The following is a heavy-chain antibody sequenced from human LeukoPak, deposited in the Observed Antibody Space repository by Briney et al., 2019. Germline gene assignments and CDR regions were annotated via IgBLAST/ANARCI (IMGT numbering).Heavy chain of an antibody. CDR1: GFTFSSYG. J-gene: IGHJ4*02. CDR3: ARVVYGSGCPLFDY. Sequence: PGGSLRLSCAASGFTFSSYGMHWVRQAPGKGLEWVAFIRYDGSNKYYADSVKGRFTISRDNSKNTLYLQMNSLRAEDTAVYYCARVVYGSGCPLFDYWGQGTLVTVSS. CDR2: IRYDGSNK. V-gene: IGHV3-30*02. D-gene: IGHD6-19*01.